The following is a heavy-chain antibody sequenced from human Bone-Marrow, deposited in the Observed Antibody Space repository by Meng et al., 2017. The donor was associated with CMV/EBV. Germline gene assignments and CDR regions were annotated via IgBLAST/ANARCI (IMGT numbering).Heavy chain of an antibody. CDR3: AKGAGSNFFFFSPVDP. CDR1: FTFSSHA. CDR2: ISGSGGST. D-gene: IGHD4-11*01. V-gene: IGHV3-23*01. J-gene: IGHJ5*02. Sequence: FTFSSHAMSWVRQAPGKGLEWVSVISGSGGSTYYADSVKGRFTISRDNSKNTLYLQMNSLRAEDTAVYYCAKGAGSNFFFFSPVDPWGQGTLVTVSS.